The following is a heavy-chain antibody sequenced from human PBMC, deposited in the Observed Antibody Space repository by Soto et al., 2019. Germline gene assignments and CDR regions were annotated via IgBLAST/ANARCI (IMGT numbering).Heavy chain of an antibody. D-gene: IGHD1-26*01. CDR2: IIPIFGTA. V-gene: IGHV1-69*01. CDR1: GGTFSSYA. Sequence: QVQLVQSGAEVKKPGSSVKVSCKASGGTFSSYAISWVRQAPGQGLEWMGGIIPIFGTANYAQKFQGRVTITADESTSRGYRELSSLTSEDTGVYYCAMIARVGELHFDYWGQGTLVTVSS. J-gene: IGHJ4*02. CDR3: AMIARVGELHFDY.